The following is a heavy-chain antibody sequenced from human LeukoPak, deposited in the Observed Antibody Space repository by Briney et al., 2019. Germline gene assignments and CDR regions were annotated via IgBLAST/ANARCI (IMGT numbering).Heavy chain of an antibody. V-gene: IGHV3-23*01. D-gene: IGHD3-3*01. J-gene: IGHJ4*02. CDR3: AKDRLLRFLEWHPFDY. Sequence: GGSLRLSCAASGFTFSSYAMSWVRQAPGKGLEWVSAISGSGGSTYYADSVKGRFTISRDNSKNTLYLQMNSLRAEDTAVYYCAKDRLLRFLEWHPFDYRGQGTLVTVSS. CDR2: ISGSGGST. CDR1: GFTFSSYA.